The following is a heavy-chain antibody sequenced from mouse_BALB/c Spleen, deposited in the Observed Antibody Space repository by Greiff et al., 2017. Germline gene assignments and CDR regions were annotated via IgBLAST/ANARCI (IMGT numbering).Heavy chain of an antibody. CDR3: ARECAY. CDR1: GFTFSSYA. CDR2: ISSGGST. Sequence: DVMLVESGGGLVKPGGSLKLSCAASGFTFSSYAMSWVRQTPEKRLEWVASISSGGSTYYPDSVKGRFTISRDNARNILYLQMSSLRSEDTAMYYCARECAYWGQGTLVTVSA. V-gene: IGHV5-6-5*01. J-gene: IGHJ3*01.